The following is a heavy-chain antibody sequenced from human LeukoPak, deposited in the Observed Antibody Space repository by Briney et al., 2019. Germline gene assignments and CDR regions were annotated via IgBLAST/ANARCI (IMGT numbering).Heavy chain of an antibody. CDR1: GFTFNIFA. CDR2: ISTKGDGT. V-gene: IGHV3-64*01. D-gene: IGHD2-2*01. Sequence: PGGSLRLSCAASGFTFNIFAMHWVRQAPGKGLEYVSAISTKGDGTYYANSVKGRFTISRDNSKNTLYLQMGSLRAEDMAVYYCARYSSTSCYDYWGQGTLVTVSS. J-gene: IGHJ4*02. CDR3: ARYSSTSCYDY.